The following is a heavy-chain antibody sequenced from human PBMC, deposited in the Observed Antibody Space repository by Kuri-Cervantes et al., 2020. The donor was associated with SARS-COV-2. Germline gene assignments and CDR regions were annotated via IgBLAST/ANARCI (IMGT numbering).Heavy chain of an antibody. J-gene: IGHJ4*02. CDR2: IYTSGST. V-gene: IGHV4-4*07. CDR1: GGSISSYY. CDR3: ARGAEGSPFDY. D-gene: IGHD6-13*01. Sequence: SETLTLTCTASGGSISSYYWSWIRQPDGKGLEWIGCIYTSGSTNYNPSLKSRVTMSVDTSKNHFSLKLSSVTAADTAVYYCARGAEGSPFDYWGQGTLVTVSS.